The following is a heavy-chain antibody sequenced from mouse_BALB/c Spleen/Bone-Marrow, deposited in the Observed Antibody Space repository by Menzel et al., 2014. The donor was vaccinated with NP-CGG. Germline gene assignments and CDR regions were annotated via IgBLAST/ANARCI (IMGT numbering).Heavy chain of an antibody. V-gene: IGHV7-3*02. CDR1: GFTFTDYY. J-gene: IGHJ2*01. CDR3: ARDKGRVFFDY. Sequence: EVQGVESGGDLVQPGGPLRLSCATSGFTFTDYYMNWVRQPPGKALEWLGFIRNKANGYTTEYSASVKGRFTISRDNSQIILYLQMNTLRAEDSATYYCARDKGRVFFDYWGQGTTLTVSS. CDR2: IRNKANGYTT.